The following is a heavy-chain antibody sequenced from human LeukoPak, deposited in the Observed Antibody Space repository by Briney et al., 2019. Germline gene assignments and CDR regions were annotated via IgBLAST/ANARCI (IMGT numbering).Heavy chain of an antibody. CDR1: GFSFSDSA. Sequence: GGSLKLSCAASGFSFSDSAMHWVRQASGKGLEWVGLIRSKANNYATAYAASVKGRFTISRDDSKNTAYLQMNSLKTEDTAVYYCTNYDSSGQVPFDYWGQGTLVTVSS. D-gene: IGHD3-22*01. CDR2: IRSKANNYAT. CDR3: TNYDSSGQVPFDY. J-gene: IGHJ4*02. V-gene: IGHV3-73*01.